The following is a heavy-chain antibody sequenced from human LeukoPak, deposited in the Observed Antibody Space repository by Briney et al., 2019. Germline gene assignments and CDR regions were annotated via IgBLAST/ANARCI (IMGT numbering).Heavy chain of an antibody. D-gene: IGHD3-9*01. CDR1: GYTFTGYY. J-gene: IGHJ4*02. CDR3: GTLLTNGPFDY. Sequence: GASVKVSCNASGYTFTGYYMHWVRQAPGQGLEWMGYIYPNSGATKYAQKFQGRVTMTRDTSISTAYMELSGLRSDDTAVYYCGTLLTNGPFDYWGQGSLVTVSS. V-gene: IGHV1-2*02. CDR2: IYPNSGAT.